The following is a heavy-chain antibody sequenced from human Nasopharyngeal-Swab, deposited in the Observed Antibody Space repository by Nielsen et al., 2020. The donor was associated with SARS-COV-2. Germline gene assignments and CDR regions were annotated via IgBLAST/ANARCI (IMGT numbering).Heavy chain of an antibody. D-gene: IGHD4-17*01. CDR3: ARDFVPYGDKRDY. Sequence: WIRQPPGKGLEWVSSISSSSSSYIYYADSVKGRFTISRDNAKNSLYLQMNSLRAEDTAVYYCARDFVPYGDKRDYWGQGTRVTVSS. V-gene: IGHV3-21*01. J-gene: IGHJ4*02. CDR2: ISSSSSSYI.